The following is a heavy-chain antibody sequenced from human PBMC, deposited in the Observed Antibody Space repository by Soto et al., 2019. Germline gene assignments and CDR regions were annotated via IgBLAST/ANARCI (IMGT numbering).Heavy chain of an antibody. D-gene: IGHD3-3*01. CDR2: ISAYNGNT. CDR3: ARDRVTIFGVVIIGSNWFDP. Sequence: QVPLVQSGAEVKKPGASVKVSCKASGYTFTSYGISWVRQAPGQGLEWMGWISAYNGNTNYAQKLQGRVTMTTDTSTSTAYMELRSLRSDDTAVYYCARDRVTIFGVVIIGSNWFDPWGQGTLVTVSS. J-gene: IGHJ5*02. V-gene: IGHV1-18*01. CDR1: GYTFTSYG.